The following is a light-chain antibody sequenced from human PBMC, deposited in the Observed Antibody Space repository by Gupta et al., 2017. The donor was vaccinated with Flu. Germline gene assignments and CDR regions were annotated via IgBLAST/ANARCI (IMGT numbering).Light chain of an antibody. CDR3: CSYAGSYTWV. V-gene: IGLV2-11*01. CDR2: DVS. Sequence: QSALTQPRSVSGSPGQSVTLSCTGTSSDVGSYNYVSWYQQHPGKAPKVMIYDVSKRPSGVPDRFSGSKSGNTASLTISGLQAEDEADYYCCSYAGSYTWVFGGGTKLTVL. J-gene: IGLJ2*01. CDR1: SSDVGSYNY.